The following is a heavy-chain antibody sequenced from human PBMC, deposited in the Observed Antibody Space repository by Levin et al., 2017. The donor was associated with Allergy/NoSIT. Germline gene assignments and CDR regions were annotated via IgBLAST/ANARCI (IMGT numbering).Heavy chain of an antibody. V-gene: IGHV3-21*01. CDR1: GILFSSYD. CDR2: ISAGGNYI. Sequence: GESLKISCAASGILFSSYDMNWVRQAPGKGLEWVSSISAGGNYINYADSVKGRFTISRDNAKNSLFLQMNSLRAEDTAVYYCASWAMYHYDRSAFDYFYYARDVWGQGTTVTVSS. D-gene: IGHD3-22*01. J-gene: IGHJ6*02. CDR3: ASWAMYHYDRSAFDYFYYARDV.